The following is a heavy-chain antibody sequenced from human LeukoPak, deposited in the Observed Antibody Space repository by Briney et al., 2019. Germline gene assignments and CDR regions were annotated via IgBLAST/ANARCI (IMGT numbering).Heavy chain of an antibody. Sequence: GESLKISCKGSGYSFTSYWIGWVRQMPGKGLEWMGIIFPGDSETLYSASLQGQVTISADKSINTAYLQWSSLKASGTAMYYCATSESQTKFDYWGQGTLVTVSS. CDR2: IFPGDSET. J-gene: IGHJ4*02. CDR1: GYSFTSYW. CDR3: ATSESQTKFDY. V-gene: IGHV5-51*01. D-gene: IGHD1/OR15-1a*01.